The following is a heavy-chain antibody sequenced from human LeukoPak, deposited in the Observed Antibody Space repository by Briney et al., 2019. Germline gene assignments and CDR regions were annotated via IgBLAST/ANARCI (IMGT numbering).Heavy chain of an antibody. V-gene: IGHV4-39*07. Sequence: SETLSLTCTVSGGSISSSSYYWGWIRQPPGKGLEWIGSIYYSGSTYYDPSLKSRVTISVDTSKNQFSLKLSSVTAADTAVYYCARTTEGGYSHGYFYYYYMDVWGKGTTVTISS. D-gene: IGHD5-18*01. CDR2: IYYSGST. CDR1: GGSISSSSYY. CDR3: ARTTEGGYSHGYFYYYYMDV. J-gene: IGHJ6*03.